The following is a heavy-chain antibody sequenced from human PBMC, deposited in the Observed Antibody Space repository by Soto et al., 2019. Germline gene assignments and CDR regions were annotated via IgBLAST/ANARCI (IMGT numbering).Heavy chain of an antibody. CDR3: GLYYYYHMDV. V-gene: IGHV4-39*01. CDR1: GFSISNSSYY. Sequence: SETLSLTCTLSGFSISNSSYYLGWLRQPPGKGLERIGSIYYSGSTYYNPSLKSRVTISVDTSKNQFSLKLSSVTAADTAVYYCGLYYYYHMDVWGKGTTVTVSS. CDR2: IYYSGST. J-gene: IGHJ6*03.